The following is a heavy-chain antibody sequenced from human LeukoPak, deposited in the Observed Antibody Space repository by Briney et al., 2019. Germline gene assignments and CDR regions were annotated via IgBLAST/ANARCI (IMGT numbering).Heavy chain of an antibody. CDR3: ARDYSGDSDYYFDY. Sequence: ASVKVSCKASGYTFTTYGISWVRQAPGQGLEWMGWISAYNGNTNYAQMLQGRVTMTTDTSTSTAYMELRSLGSDDTAVYYCARDYSGDSDYYFDYWGQGTLVTVSS. D-gene: IGHD1-26*01. J-gene: IGHJ4*02. CDR1: GYTFTTYG. V-gene: IGHV1-18*01. CDR2: ISAYNGNT.